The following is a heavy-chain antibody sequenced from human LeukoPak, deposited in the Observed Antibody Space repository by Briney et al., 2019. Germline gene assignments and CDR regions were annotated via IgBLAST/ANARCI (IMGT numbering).Heavy chain of an antibody. J-gene: IGHJ4*02. D-gene: IGHD6-19*01. CDR1: GFTVSSNY. CDR3: ARVGSSSGWYYFDY. V-gene: IGHV3-53*01. CDR2: IYSGGST. Sequence: PGRSLRLSCAASGFTVSSNYMSWVRQAPGKGLEWVSVIYSGGSTYYADSVKGRFTISRDNSKNTLYLQMNSLRAEDTAVYYCARVGSSSGWYYFDYWGQGTLVTVSS.